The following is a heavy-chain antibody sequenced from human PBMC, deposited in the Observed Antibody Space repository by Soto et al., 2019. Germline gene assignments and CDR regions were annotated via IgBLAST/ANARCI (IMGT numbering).Heavy chain of an antibody. Sequence: SVKVSCKASGGTFSSYAISWVRQAPGQGLEWVGGIIPIFGTANYAQKFQGRVTITADESTSTAYMELSSLRSEDTAVYYCARDYYYDRDAFDIWGQGTMVTVSS. V-gene: IGHV1-69*13. CDR3: ARDYYYDRDAFDI. CDR2: IIPIFGTA. D-gene: IGHD3-22*01. J-gene: IGHJ3*02. CDR1: GGTFSSYA.